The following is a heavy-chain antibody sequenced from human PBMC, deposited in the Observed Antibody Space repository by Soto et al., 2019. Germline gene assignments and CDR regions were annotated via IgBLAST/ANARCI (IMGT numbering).Heavy chain of an antibody. D-gene: IGHD6-19*01. CDR2: IYYSGST. CDR3: ARGGPIALAGTGYYYYYYMDV. J-gene: IGHJ6*03. V-gene: IGHV4-59*08. Sequence: SETLSLACTVSGGSISSYYWSWIRQPPGKGLEWIGYIYYSGSTNYNPSLKSRVTISVDTSKNQFSLKLSSGTAADTAVYYCARGGPIALAGTGYYYYYYMDVWGKRTTVTVSS. CDR1: GGSISSYY.